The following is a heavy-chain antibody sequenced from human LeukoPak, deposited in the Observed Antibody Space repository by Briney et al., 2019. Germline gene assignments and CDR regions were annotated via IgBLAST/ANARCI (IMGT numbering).Heavy chain of an antibody. J-gene: IGHJ5*02. CDR3: AKDGLDQLGNNWFDP. Sequence: GGSLRLSCAASGFTFSSYAMSWVRQAPGKGLEWVSAFSGSGGSTYYADSVKGRFTISRDNSKNTLYLQMNSQRAEDTAVYYCAKDGLDQLGNNWFDPWGQGTLVTVSS. CDR2: FSGSGGST. D-gene: IGHD2-2*01. V-gene: IGHV3-23*01. CDR1: GFTFSSYA.